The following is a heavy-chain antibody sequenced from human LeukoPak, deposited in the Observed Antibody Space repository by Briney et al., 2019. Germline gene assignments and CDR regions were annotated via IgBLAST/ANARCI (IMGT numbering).Heavy chain of an antibody. D-gene: IGHD3-10*01. CDR1: GFTFSDYY. V-gene: IGHV3-30-3*01. CDR3: ARGSYSGLSHDY. CDR2: ISYDGSNK. Sequence: GGSLRLSCAASGFTFSDYYMSWVRQAPGKGLEWVAVISYDGSNKYYADSVKGRFTISRDNSKNTLYLQMNSLRAEDTAVYYCARGSYSGLSHDYWGQGTLVTVSS. J-gene: IGHJ4*02.